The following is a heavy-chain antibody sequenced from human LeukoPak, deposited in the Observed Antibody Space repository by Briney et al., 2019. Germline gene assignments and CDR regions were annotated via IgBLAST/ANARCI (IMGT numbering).Heavy chain of an antibody. D-gene: IGHD6-19*01. CDR2: ISAYNGNT. Sequence: ASVKVSCKASGYTFAGYGISWVRQAPGQGLEWMGWISAYNGNTNYAQRLQGRVTMTTDTSTNTAYMELRSLRSDDTAVYYCARAGYSSGWYEPVTRYYYGMDVWGQGTTVTVSS. CDR1: GYTFAGYG. CDR3: ARAGYSSGWYEPVTRYYYGMDV. V-gene: IGHV1-18*01. J-gene: IGHJ6*02.